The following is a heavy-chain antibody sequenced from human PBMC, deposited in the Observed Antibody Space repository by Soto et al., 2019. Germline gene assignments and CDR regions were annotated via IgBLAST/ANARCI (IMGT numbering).Heavy chain of an antibody. CDR2: ISSSTI. CDR1: GFTFSSYS. CDR3: AGEADYLNWFDP. D-gene: IGHD4-17*01. V-gene: IGHV3-48*01. Sequence: EVQLVESGGGLVQPGGSLRLSCAASGFTFSSYSMNWVRQAPGKGLEWVSYISSSTIYYADSVKGRFTISRDNAKTSLYLQMNSLRAEDTAVYYCAGEADYLNWFDPWGQGTLVTVSS. J-gene: IGHJ5*02.